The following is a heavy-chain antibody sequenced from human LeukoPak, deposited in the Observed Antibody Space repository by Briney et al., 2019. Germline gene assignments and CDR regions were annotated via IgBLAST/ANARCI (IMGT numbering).Heavy chain of an antibody. J-gene: IGHJ4*02. CDR2: IGSGGDK. CDR3: ARAVAGTDESDS. D-gene: IGHD6-19*01. Sequence: GGALRLSCAGSGFSFSSYDMLWVRHAPGKGLGWVSVIGSGGDKYYAGSEKGRFTISRESTKNSFYLQISRLSAGDTGVYFFARAVAGTDESDSWGQGTLVTVSS. CDR1: GFSFSSYD. V-gene: IGHV3-13*01.